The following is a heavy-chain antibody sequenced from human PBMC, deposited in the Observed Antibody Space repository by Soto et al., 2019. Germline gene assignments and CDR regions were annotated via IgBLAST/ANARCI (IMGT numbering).Heavy chain of an antibody. Sequence: VGSLRLSCAAAGVTFSSYGMHWVRQAPGKGLEWVAVIWYDGSNKYYADSVKGRFTISRDNSKNTLYLQMISLRPEDTAVYNCAKDSGSFRRITIFVVYYMDVWGKGTTVTVSS. CDR2: IWYDGSNK. CDR3: AKDSGSFRRITIFVVYYMDV. V-gene: IGHV3-33*06. CDR1: GVTFSSYG. J-gene: IGHJ6*03. D-gene: IGHD3-3*01.